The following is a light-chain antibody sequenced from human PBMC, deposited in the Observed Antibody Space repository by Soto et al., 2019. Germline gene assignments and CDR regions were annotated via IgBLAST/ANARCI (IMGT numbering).Light chain of an antibody. CDR3: QRYNNWPLT. CDR1: QGIGDT. Sequence: EIVMTQSPATLSVSPGERATLSCRASQGIGDTLAWYQQKPGQTPRLLIYDTSTRATGVPARFSGSRSGAEFTLTNNSLQSEDFGVYYCQRYNNWPLTFGGGTKVEVK. V-gene: IGKV3-15*01. CDR2: DTS. J-gene: IGKJ4*01.